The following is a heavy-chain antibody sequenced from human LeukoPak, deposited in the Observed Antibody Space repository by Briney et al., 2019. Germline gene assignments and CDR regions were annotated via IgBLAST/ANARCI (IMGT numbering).Heavy chain of an antibody. J-gene: IGHJ4*02. D-gene: IGHD6-13*01. CDR1: RLIFSSYG. V-gene: IGHV3-33*01. CDR2: IWYDGSNK. CDR3: ARDRTSSRWPYFDY. Sequence: GRSLRLSCAASRLIFSSYGMHWVRQAAGKGLEWVAVIWYDGSNKYYADSVKGRFTISRDNSKNTLYLQMNSLRAEDTAVYYCARDRTSSRWPYFDYWGQGTLVTVSS.